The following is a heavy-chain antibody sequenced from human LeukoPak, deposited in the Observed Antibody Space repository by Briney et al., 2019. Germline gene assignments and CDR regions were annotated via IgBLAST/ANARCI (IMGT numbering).Heavy chain of an antibody. Sequence: PSETLSLTCTVSGGSISSYYWSWIRQPPGKRLEWIGYIYTSGSTNYNPSLKSRVTISVDTSKNQFSLKLSSVTAADTAVYYCARAANRDILTGYYKRYYYYYYMDVWGKGTTVTVSS. D-gene: IGHD3-9*01. V-gene: IGHV4-4*09. CDR2: IYTSGST. J-gene: IGHJ6*03. CDR1: GGSISSYY. CDR3: ARAANRDILTGYYKRYYYYYYMDV.